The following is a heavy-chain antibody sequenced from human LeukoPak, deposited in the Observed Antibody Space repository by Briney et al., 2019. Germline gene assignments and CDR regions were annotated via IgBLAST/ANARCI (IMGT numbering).Heavy chain of an antibody. CDR1: GFTFSSDA. V-gene: IGHV3-23*01. J-gene: IGHJ4*02. CDR2: ISGSGGST. CDR3: AKDLRGYSGYDYFDY. D-gene: IGHD5-12*01. Sequence: GGSLRLSCAASGFTFSSDAMSWVRQAPGKGLEWVSAISGSGGSTYYADSVKGRFTISRDNSKNTLYLQMNSLRAEDTAVYYCAKDLRGYSGYDYFDYWGQGTLVTVSS.